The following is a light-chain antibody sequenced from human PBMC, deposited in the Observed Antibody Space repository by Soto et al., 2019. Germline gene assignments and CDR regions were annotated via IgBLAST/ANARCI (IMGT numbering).Light chain of an antibody. V-gene: IGKV3-20*01. Sequence: EIVLTQSPGTLSLSPGERATLSCRASQSVTSHYLAWYRQKPGQAPRLLIYGASSRATGIAARFSGSGSGTDFTLTISGLEPEDFAVYYCQQYGSSPWTFGQGTKVDIK. CDR1: QSVTSHY. CDR2: GAS. CDR3: QQYGSSPWT. J-gene: IGKJ1*01.